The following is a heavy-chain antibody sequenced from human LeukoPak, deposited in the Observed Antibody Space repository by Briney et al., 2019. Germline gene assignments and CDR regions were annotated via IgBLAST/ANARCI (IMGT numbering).Heavy chain of an antibody. Sequence: GGSLRLSCVGSGFTFSTYWMSWVRQAPGKGLEWVANIKQDGREKHYLDSVKGRFSIFRDNAKKSLFLHMNSLRVEDTAIYYRARDTSGYSTIWYPDYYNGMDVWGQGTTVTVSS. CDR3: ARDTSGYSTIWYPDYYNGMDV. D-gene: IGHD6-13*01. CDR1: GFTFSTYW. CDR2: IKQDGREK. V-gene: IGHV3-7*01. J-gene: IGHJ6*02.